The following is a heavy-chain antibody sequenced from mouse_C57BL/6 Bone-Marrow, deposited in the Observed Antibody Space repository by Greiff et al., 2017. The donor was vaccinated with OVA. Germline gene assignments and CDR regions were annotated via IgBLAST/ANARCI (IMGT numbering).Heavy chain of an antibody. CDR1: GYTFTSYW. CDR3: ARGSYYYGSSLDY. J-gene: IGHJ2*01. CDR2: IDPSDSYT. V-gene: IGHV1-50*01. D-gene: IGHD1-1*01. Sequence: QVQLQQSGAELVKPGASVKLSCKASGYTFTSYWMQWVKQRPGQGLEWIGEIDPSDSYTNYNQKFKGKATLTVDTSSSTAYMQLSSLTSEDSAVYYCARGSYYYGSSLDYWGQGTTLTVSS.